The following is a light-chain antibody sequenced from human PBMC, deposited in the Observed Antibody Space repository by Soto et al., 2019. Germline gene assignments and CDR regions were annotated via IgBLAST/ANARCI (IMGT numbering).Light chain of an antibody. CDR3: QHRRNWPLT. CDR2: DAS. J-gene: IGKJ4*01. CDR1: QSVNSY. Sequence: EIVLTQSPATLSLSPVERATLSCRASQSVNSYLAWYQQKTGQAPRLLLYDASNRATGIAARFSGSGSGTDFTLTISSLEPEDVAVYYCQHRRNWPLTFGGGTKVEIK. V-gene: IGKV3-11*01.